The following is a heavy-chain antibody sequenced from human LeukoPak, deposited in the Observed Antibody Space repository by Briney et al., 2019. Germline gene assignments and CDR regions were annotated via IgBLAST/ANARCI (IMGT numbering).Heavy chain of an antibody. CDR2: LNPSGGST. D-gene: IGHD1-26*01. CDR3: ARDLELVGATRVGAY. V-gene: IGHV1-46*04. Sequence: ASLKLSCKASGYTFSNYYMHWVRQAPGQGLEWMGILNPSGGSTSYAPQLQGRVTIIKDFSTRTVYKELTSMSAATTVYYYGARDLELVGATRVGAYWGQGTLVTVSS. J-gene: IGHJ4*02. CDR1: GYTFSNYY.